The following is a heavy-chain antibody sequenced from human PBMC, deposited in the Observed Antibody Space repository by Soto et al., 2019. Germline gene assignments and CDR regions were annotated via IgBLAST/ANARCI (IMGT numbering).Heavy chain of an antibody. CDR2: ISAYNGNT. D-gene: IGHD6-13*01. CDR1: GYTFTSYG. Sequence: ASVKASCKASGYTFTSYGISWVRQAPRQGLEWMGWISAYNGNTNYAQKLQGRVTMTTDTSTGRAYMEWRSMRSDDTAVYYCARGIAADYGMDAWGQGTTVTVS. J-gene: IGHJ6*02. V-gene: IGHV1-18*01. CDR3: ARGIAADYGMDA.